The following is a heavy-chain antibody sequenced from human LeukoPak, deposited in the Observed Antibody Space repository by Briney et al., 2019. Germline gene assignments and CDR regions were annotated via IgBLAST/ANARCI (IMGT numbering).Heavy chain of an antibody. J-gene: IGHJ4*02. Sequence: SVKVSCKASGGTFSSYAISWVRQAPGQGLEWMGRIIPILGIANYAQKFQGRVTITADKSTSTAYMELSSLRSEDTAVYYCARNYPRRDGYNYLDYWGQGTLVTVSS. V-gene: IGHV1-69*04. CDR2: IIPILGIA. CDR3: ARNYPRRDGYNYLDY. CDR1: GGTFSSYA. D-gene: IGHD5-24*01.